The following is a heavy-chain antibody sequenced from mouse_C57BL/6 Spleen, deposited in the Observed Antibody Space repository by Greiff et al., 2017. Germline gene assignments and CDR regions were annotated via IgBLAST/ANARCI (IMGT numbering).Heavy chain of an antibody. Sequence: EVKLVESEGGLVQPGSSMKLSCTASGFTFSDYYMAWVRQVPEKGLEWVANFNYEDSSTYYMDSLKSRFIISRDNAKNILYLQMSRLKSEDTATYYCARDRDYCGSSYGYFDVWGTGTTVTVSS. CDR1: GFTFSDYY. CDR3: ARDRDYCGSSYGYFDV. J-gene: IGHJ1*03. D-gene: IGHD1-1*01. V-gene: IGHV5-16*01. CDR2: FNYEDSST.